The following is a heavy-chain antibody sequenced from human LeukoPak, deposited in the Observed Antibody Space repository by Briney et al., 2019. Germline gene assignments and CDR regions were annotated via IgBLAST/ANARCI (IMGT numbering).Heavy chain of an antibody. CDR3: AKGRQAYNSGLDY. D-gene: IGHD5-24*01. J-gene: IGHJ4*02. Sequence: PGGSLRLSCAASGSTFSSYAMSWVRQAPGEGLEWVSLISSSGGSTFYADSVKGRFTISRDDSKNTLYLQMNSLRGEDTAIYYCAKGRQAYNSGLDYWGQGTLVTVSS. V-gene: IGHV3-23*01. CDR2: ISSSGGST. CDR1: GSTFSSYA.